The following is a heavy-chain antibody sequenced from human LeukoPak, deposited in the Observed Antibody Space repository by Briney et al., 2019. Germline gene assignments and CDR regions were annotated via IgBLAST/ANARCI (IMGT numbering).Heavy chain of an antibody. CDR1: GFPFSSYS. Sequence: GGSLRLSCAASGFPFSSYSMTWVRQAPGKGLEWVANIKPDGTTKFYVDSVKGRFTISRDYALNSLYLQMNSQRAEDTAIYYCARSIPYGTTWYGRSDYWAREPWSPSPQ. CDR3: ARSIPYGTTWYGRSDY. V-gene: IGHV3-7*03. D-gene: IGHD6-13*01. CDR2: IKPDGTTK. J-gene: IGHJ4*02.